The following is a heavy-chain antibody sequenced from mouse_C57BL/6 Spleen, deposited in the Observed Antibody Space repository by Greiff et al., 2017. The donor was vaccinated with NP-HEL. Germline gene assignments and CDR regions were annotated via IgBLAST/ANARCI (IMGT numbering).Heavy chain of an antibody. V-gene: IGHV5-16*01. CDR1: GFTFSDYY. J-gene: IGHJ3*01. CDR3: ARGLGFFAY. CDR2: INYDGSST. Sequence: DVHLVESEGGLVQPGSSMKLSCTASGFTFSDYYMAWVRQVPEKGLEWVANINYDGSSTYYLDSLKSRFIISRDNAKNILYLQMSSLKSEDTATYYCARGLGFFAYWGQGTLVTVSA. D-gene: IGHD4-1*01.